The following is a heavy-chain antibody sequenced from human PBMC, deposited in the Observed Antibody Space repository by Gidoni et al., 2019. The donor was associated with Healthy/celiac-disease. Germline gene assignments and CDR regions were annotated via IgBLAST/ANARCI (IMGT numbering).Heavy chain of an antibody. Sequence: QVQLVDSGGGVVQPGRSLRLACAASGFTLGSCARHWVRQAPGKGLELVAVISYDRSNKYYADSVEGRFTISRDNSKNTLSLQMNILRAEYTAVYYCAREFVGNYYYYYYMDVWGKGTTVTVSS. V-gene: IGHV3-30-3*01. CDR2: ISYDRSNK. J-gene: IGHJ6*03. CDR1: GFTLGSCA. D-gene: IGHD1-26*01. CDR3: AREFVGNYYYYYYMDV.